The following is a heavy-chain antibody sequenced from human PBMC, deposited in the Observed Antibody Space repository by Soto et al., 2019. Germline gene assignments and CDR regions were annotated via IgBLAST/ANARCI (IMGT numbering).Heavy chain of an antibody. CDR1: GFTFNTYS. V-gene: IGHV3-33*01. CDR2: IWYDGTQK. Sequence: GGSLGLSCEASGFTFNTYSMHWVRQPPGKGLEWLAAIWYDGTQKYYADSVKGRFIISRDNSKKTLYLEMNSLRAEDTAVYYCARAGGTTVTGLWHFDSWGQGTLGTVPS. CDR3: ARAGGTTVTGLWHFDS. D-gene: IGHD4-17*01. J-gene: IGHJ4*02.